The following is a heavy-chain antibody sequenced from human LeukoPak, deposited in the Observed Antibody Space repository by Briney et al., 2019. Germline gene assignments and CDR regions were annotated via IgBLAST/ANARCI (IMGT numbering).Heavy chain of an antibody. J-gene: IGHJ4*02. CDR1: GFTFSSYG. CDR3: ARSGYDLYYFDY. Sequence: GRSLRLSCAASGFTFSSYGMHWVRQAPGKGLEWVAVIWYDGSNKYYADSVKGRFTISRDNSKNTLYLQMNSLRAEDTAVYYCARSGYDLYYFDYWGQGTLVTVSS. V-gene: IGHV3-33*01. CDR2: IWYDGSNK. D-gene: IGHD5-12*01.